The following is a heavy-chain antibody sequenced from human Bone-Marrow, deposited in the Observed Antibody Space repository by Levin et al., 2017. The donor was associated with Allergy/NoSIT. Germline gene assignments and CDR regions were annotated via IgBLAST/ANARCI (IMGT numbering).Heavy chain of an antibody. V-gene: IGHV3-72*01. D-gene: IGHD5-12*01. CDR3: VDLGSGYMG. J-gene: IGHJ4*02. CDR1: GFSFSDHY. CDR2: IRNRSNSYTT. Sequence: GESLKISCAASGFSFSDHYMDWVRQAPGKGLEWVCRIRNRSNSYTTEYAASVRGRFTITRDESKNSVHLQMNSLKTDDTAVYYCVDLGSGYMGWGRGTLVTVSS.